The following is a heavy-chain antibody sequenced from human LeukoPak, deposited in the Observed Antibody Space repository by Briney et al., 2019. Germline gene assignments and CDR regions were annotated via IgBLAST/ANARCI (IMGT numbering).Heavy chain of an antibody. V-gene: IGHV5-51*01. Sequence: GESLKISCKGSGSSFASYWIGWVRQMPGKGLEWMGIIYPGDSDTRYSPSFQGQVTTSADKSISTAYLQWSSLKASDTAMYYCARRSESNWFDPWGQGTLVTVSS. CDR2: IYPGDSDT. CDR1: GSSFASYW. CDR3: ARRSESNWFDP. J-gene: IGHJ5*02.